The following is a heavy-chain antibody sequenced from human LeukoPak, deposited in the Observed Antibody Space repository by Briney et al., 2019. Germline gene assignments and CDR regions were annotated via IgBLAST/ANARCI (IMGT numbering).Heavy chain of an antibody. J-gene: IGHJ4*02. CDR1: GSTFSSYS. D-gene: IGHD2-8*01. CDR2: ISSSSSYI. CDR3: ARVYCTNGVCLD. V-gene: IGHV3-21*01. Sequence: PGGSLRLSCAASGSTFSSYSMNWVRQSPGKGLEWVSSISSSSSYIYYADSVKGRFTISRDNAKNSLYLQMNSLRAEDTAVYYCARVYCTNGVCLDWGQGTLVTVSS.